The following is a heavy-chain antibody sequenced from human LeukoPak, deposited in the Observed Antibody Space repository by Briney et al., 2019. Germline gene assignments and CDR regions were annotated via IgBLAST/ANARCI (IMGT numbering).Heavy chain of an antibody. CDR3: ARERGGGYDYVWGNESGGKFDI. D-gene: IGHD3-16*01. CDR2: INHSGST. Sequence: SETLSLTCAVYGGSFSGYYWSWIRQPPGKGLEWIGEINHSGSTNYNPSLKSRVTMSVDTSKNQFSLKLSSVTAADPAVYYCARERGGGYDYVWGNESGGKFDIWGQGTMVTVSS. V-gene: IGHV4-34*01. J-gene: IGHJ3*02. CDR1: GGSFSGYY.